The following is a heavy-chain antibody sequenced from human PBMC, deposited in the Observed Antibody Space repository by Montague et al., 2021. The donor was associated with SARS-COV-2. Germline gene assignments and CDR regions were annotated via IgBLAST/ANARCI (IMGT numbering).Heavy chain of an antibody. D-gene: IGHD5/OR15-5a*01. CDR3: ARSHYSVSWCPD. Sequence: SETLSLTCAIYGGSFSGYFWSWIRQSPGKGLEWIGEISYTGHTRYNPSLQSRVSISGDSSENQFSPTLTSVTAADTAVYYCARSHYSVSWCPDWGQGTLVTVSS. CDR2: ISYTGHT. V-gene: IGHV4-34*01. J-gene: IGHJ4*02. CDR1: GGSFSGYF.